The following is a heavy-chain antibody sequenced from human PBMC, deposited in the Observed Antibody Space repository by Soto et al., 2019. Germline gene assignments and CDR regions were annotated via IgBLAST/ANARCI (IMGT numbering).Heavy chain of an antibody. D-gene: IGHD3-22*01. CDR2: IWYDGSNK. CDR3: ARGRVVVPDY. CDR1: GFTFSSYG. J-gene: IGHJ4*02. Sequence: QVQLVESGGGVVQPGRSLRLSCAASGFTFSSYGMHWVRQAPGKGLEWVAVIWYDGSNKYYADSVKGRFTISRDNSKNTLYLLMNSLRAEDTAVYSCARGRVVVPDYWGQGTLVTVSS. V-gene: IGHV3-33*01.